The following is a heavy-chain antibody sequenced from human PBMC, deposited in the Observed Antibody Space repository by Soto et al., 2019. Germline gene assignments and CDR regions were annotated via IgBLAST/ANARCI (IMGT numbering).Heavy chain of an antibody. J-gene: IGHJ6*03. D-gene: IGHD3-3*01. CDR1: GYSFTSYW. Sequence: GESLKISCKGSGYSFTSYWIGWVRQMPGKGLEWMGIIYPGDSDTRYSPSFQGQVTISADKSISTAYLQWSSLKASDTAMYYCARLGPRTIFGVVPDYYYYYMDVWGKGTTVTVSS. CDR2: IYPGDSDT. V-gene: IGHV5-51*01. CDR3: ARLGPRTIFGVVPDYYYYYMDV.